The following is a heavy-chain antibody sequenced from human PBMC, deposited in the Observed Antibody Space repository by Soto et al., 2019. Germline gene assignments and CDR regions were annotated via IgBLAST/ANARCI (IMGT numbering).Heavy chain of an antibody. J-gene: IGHJ4*02. CDR2: IYPGDSDT. V-gene: IGHV5-51*01. CDR3: ASSTTVTEGGFYFDN. D-gene: IGHD4-17*01. CDR1: GYSFNTYW. Sequence: GESLKISCKGSGYSFNTYWVGWVRQMPGKGLEWMGIIYPGDSDTTYTPSFQGHVTISADKSISTVYLQWSSLKASDTAMYYCASSTTVTEGGFYFDNWGQGNRVTVSS.